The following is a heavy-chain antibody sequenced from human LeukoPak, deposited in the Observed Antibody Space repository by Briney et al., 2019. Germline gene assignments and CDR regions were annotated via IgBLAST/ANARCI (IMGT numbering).Heavy chain of an antibody. CDR3: ARSITYYSGSGRNYYYMDV. V-gene: IGHV1-2*02. CDR1: GYTFTGYY. J-gene: IGHJ6*03. Sequence: ASVKVSCKASGYTFTGYYMHWVRQAPGQGLEWMGWINPNSGGTNYAQKFQGRVTMTRDTSISTAYMELSRLRSDDTAVYYCARSITYYSGSGRNYYYMDVWGKGTTVTVSS. D-gene: IGHD3-10*01. CDR2: INPNSGGT.